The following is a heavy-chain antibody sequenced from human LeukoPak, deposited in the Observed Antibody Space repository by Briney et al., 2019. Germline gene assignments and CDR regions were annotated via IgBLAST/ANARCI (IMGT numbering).Heavy chain of an antibody. D-gene: IGHD3-3*01. V-gene: IGHV3-53*01. CDR1: GFTVSSSY. Sequence: PGGSLRLSCAASGFTVSSSYMSWVRQAPGKGLEWVSIIYSGGSTYYAGSVKGRFTISRDNSKNTLYLQMNSLRAEDTAVYYCARDSTVRWSYWGQGTLVTVS. CDR3: ARDSTVRWSY. CDR2: IYSGGST. J-gene: IGHJ4*02.